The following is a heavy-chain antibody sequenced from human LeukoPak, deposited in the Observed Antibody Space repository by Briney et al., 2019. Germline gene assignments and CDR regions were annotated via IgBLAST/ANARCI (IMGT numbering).Heavy chain of an antibody. CDR2: INWNGGST. J-gene: IGHJ4*02. CDR3: ARVSRQQWLFRSHYYFDY. V-gene: IGHV3-20*04. D-gene: IGHD6-19*01. CDR1: GFTFDDYG. Sequence: PGGSLRLSCAASGFTFDDYGMRWVRQPPGKGLEWVSGINWNGGSTGYADSVKGRFTISRNTAKHSLYMQMNSLRAEDTVVYYCARVSRQQWLFRSHYYFDYWGQGTLVTVSS.